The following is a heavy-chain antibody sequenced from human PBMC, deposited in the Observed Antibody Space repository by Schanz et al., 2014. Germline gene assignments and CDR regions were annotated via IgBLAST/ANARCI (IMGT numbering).Heavy chain of an antibody. V-gene: IGHV4-61*02. D-gene: IGHD3-9*01. Sequence: QVQLQESGPGLVKPSQTLSLTCTVSGGSIRSGTYYWSWIRQPAGKALEWVGRVFPNGITNYNPSLKSRVTISLDTSKNQFSLTLTSLTAADTAVYYCAKAEYDILTDSYSRLDPWGQGTLVTVSS. CDR2: VFPNGIT. J-gene: IGHJ5*02. CDR1: GGSIRSGTYY. CDR3: AKAEYDILTDSYSRLDP.